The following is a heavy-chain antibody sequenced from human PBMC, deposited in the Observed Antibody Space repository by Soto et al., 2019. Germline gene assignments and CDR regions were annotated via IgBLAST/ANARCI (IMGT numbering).Heavy chain of an antibody. Sequence: GGSLRLSCAASGFTFSNAWMNWVRQAPGKGLEWVGRIKSRVDGGTADYAAPVQGRFTVSRDDSRNTLYLHMSSLSTEDTAVYYCTTLTMMLIHLDYWGQGALVTVSS. D-gene: IGHD3-22*01. CDR3: TTLTMMLIHLDY. J-gene: IGHJ4*02. CDR2: IKSRVDGGTA. V-gene: IGHV3-15*01. CDR1: GFTFSNAW.